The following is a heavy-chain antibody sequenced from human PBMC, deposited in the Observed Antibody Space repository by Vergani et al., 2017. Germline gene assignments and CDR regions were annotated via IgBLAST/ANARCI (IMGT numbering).Heavy chain of an antibody. CDR2: ISDNGGTT. CDR3: VRDVRVSRT. V-gene: IGHV3-23*01. J-gene: IGHJ3*01. CDR1: GFTFRNYA. Sequence: EVQLLESGGDLAQPGGSLRLSCAASGFTFRNYAMTWVRQAPGKGLEWVSIISDNGGTTYYADSVKGRFTISRDNAKNSLYLDMSSLRAEDTAVYYCVRDVRVSRTWGQGTLVAVSS.